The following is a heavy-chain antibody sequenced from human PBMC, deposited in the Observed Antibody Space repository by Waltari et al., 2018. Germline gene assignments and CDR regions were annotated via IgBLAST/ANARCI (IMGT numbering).Heavy chain of an antibody. V-gene: IGHV4-39*07. D-gene: IGHD3-9*01. CDR1: GGPISSISYY. CDR2: MYYSGST. CDR3: ARRRDILTGYYYFDY. Sequence: QLQLQESGPGLVKPSETLSLPCIVSGGPISSISYYWGWIRQPPGKGLEWIGSMYYSGSTYYNPSLRTRVTISLDTSKNQFSLELSSATAADTAVYYCARRRDILTGYYYFDYWGQGTLVTVSS. J-gene: IGHJ4*02.